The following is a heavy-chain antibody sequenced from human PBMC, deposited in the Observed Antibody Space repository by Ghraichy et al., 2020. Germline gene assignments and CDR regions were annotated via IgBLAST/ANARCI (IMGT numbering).Heavy chain of an antibody. D-gene: IGHD6-13*01. CDR2: ISYDGSNK. CDR1: GFTFSSYA. J-gene: IGHJ6*03. V-gene: IGHV3-30-3*01. Sequence: GGSLRLSCAASGFTFSSYAMHWVRQAPGKGLEWVAVISYDGSNKYYADSVKGRFTISRDNSKNTLYLQMNSLRAEDTAVYYCARDGYSSSWYVNYYYYYMDVWGKGTTVTVSS. CDR3: ARDGYSSSWYVNYYYYYMDV.